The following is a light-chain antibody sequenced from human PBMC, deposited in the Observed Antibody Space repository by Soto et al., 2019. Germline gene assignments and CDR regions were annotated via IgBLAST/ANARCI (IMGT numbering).Light chain of an antibody. J-gene: IGKJ1*01. CDR1: QGISNY. CDR3: QKYNSAPWT. V-gene: IGKV1-27*01. CDR2: AAS. Sequence: DIQMTQSPSSLSASVGDRVTITCRASQGISNYLAWYQQKPGKVPKLLIYAASTLQSGVLSRFSGSGSGTDFTLTISSLQPEDVATYYCQKYNSAPWTFGQGTKVAIK.